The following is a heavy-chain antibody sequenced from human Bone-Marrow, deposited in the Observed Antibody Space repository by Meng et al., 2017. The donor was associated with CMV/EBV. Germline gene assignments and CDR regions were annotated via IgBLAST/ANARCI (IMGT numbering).Heavy chain of an antibody. Sequence: GESLKISCAASGFTVSSNYMSWVRQAPGKGLEWVSVIYSDGSTYYADSVKGRFTISRDNSKNTLYLQMNSLRAEDTAVYYCARDKLDYDFWRTLYYWGQGTLVTVSS. CDR3: ARDKLDYDFWRTLYY. J-gene: IGHJ4*02. D-gene: IGHD3-3*01. CDR2: IYSDGST. CDR1: GFTVSSNY. V-gene: IGHV3-66*02.